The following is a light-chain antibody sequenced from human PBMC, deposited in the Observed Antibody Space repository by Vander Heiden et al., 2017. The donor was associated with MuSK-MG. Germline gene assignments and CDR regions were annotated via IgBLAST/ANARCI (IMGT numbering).Light chain of an antibody. CDR3: CSYAGSSTLV. CDR2: EVS. V-gene: IGLV2-23*02. CDR1: SSDVGSYNL. Sequence: QSALTQPASVSGSPGQSITISCTGTSSDVGSYNLVSWYQQHPGKAPKLMIYEVSKRPSAASNRFSGSKSGNTASLTISGLQAEDEADYYCCSYAGSSTLVFGGGTKLTVL. J-gene: IGLJ2*01.